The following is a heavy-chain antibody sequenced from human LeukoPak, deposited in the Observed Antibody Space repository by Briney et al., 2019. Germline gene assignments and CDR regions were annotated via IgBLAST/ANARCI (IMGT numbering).Heavy chain of an antibody. V-gene: IGHV1-2*02. CDR2: INPNSGGT. D-gene: IGHD2-21*02. J-gene: IGHJ4*02. CDR1: GYTFTGYY. Sequence: ASVKVSCKASGYTFTGYYMHWVRQAPGQGLEWMGWINPNSGGTNYAQKFQGRVTMTRDTSISTAYMDLSRLTSDDTAVHYCTTGDSPSGGYFEYWGQGTLVTVSS. CDR3: TTGDSPSGGYFEY.